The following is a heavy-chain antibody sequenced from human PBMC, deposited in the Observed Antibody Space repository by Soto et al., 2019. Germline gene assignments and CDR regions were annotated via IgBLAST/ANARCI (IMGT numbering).Heavy chain of an antibody. V-gene: IGHV4-30-4*01. CDR1: GGSISSGDYY. J-gene: IGHJ4*02. Sequence: PSETLSLTCTVSGGSISSGDYYWSWIRQPPGKGLEWIGYIYYSGSTYYNPSLKGRVTISVDTSKNQFSLNLSFVTAADTAVYYCATMGTPATGLYFFDYWGQGSLVTVSS. CDR2: IYYSGST. D-gene: IGHD2-15*01. CDR3: ATMGTPATGLYFFDY.